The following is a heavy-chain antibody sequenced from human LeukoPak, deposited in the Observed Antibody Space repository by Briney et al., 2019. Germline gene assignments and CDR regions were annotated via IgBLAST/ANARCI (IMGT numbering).Heavy chain of an antibody. Sequence: SETLSLTCTVYNGSFSGYYWSWIRQPPGKGLEWIGESNQSGSTSYNPSLKSRGTISVDTSKDQFSLRLTSVTAADTAVYYCATSSGRYVGLYDYWGQGTLVTVSS. J-gene: IGHJ4*02. CDR1: NGSFSGYY. CDR2: SNQSGST. CDR3: ATSSGRYVGLYDY. D-gene: IGHD3-16*01. V-gene: IGHV4-34*01.